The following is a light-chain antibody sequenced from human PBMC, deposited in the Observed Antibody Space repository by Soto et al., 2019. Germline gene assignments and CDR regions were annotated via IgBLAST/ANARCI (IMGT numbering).Light chain of an antibody. CDR1: QSVSDN. CDR2: GTS. Sequence: EIVMTQSPAALSVSPGERATLSCRAIQSVSDNLAWYQQKPGQAPRLLIFGTSTRATGIPARFSGSGSGTEFTLTISSLQSEDFAVYYCQQYKNWPPWTFGQGTKV. V-gene: IGKV3-15*01. CDR3: QQYKNWPPWT. J-gene: IGKJ1*01.